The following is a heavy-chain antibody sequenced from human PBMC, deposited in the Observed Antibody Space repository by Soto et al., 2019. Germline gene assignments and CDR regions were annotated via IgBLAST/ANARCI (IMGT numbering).Heavy chain of an antibody. CDR1: GFTFSSYA. D-gene: IGHD3-22*01. CDR2: ISYDGSNK. V-gene: IGHV3-30-3*01. J-gene: IGHJ4*02. Sequence: PGGSLRLSCAASGFTFSSYAMHWVRQAPGKGLEWVAVISYDGSNKYYADSVKGRLTISRDNSKNTLYLQMNSLRAEDTAVYYCARDLWRYYDSSGYYAWGQGTLVTVSS. CDR3: ARDLWRYYDSSGYYA.